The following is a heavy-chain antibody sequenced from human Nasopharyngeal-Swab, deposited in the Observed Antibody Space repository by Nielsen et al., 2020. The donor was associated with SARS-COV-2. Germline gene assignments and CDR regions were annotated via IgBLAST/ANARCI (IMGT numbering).Heavy chain of an antibody. CDR3: VRGSSDWRGADW. CDR1: GFNFRNYW. J-gene: IGHJ4*02. CDR2: IDEYGNTH. V-gene: IGHV3-74*01. Sequence: GSSLKLSWACSGFNFRNYWMHWVRQVPGEGLVWVSRIDEYGNTHYVDSVKGRFTISRDNAKNTLHLEMSSLRVEDTALYHCVRGSSDWRGADWWGQGTLVTVSS. D-gene: IGHD6-19*01.